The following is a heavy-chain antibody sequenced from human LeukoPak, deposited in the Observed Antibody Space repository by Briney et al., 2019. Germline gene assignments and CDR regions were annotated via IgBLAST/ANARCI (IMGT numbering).Heavy chain of an antibody. V-gene: IGHV1-69*13. J-gene: IGHJ5*02. D-gene: IGHD6-19*01. CDR2: VIPIFGTA. Sequence: SVRVSCKASGGTFSSYAISWVRQAPGQGLEWMGGVIPIFGTANYAQKFQGRVTITADESTSTAYMELSSLRSEDTAVYYCARRKIAVAGTGTNWFDPWGQGTLVTVSS. CDR1: GGTFSSYA. CDR3: ARRKIAVAGTGTNWFDP.